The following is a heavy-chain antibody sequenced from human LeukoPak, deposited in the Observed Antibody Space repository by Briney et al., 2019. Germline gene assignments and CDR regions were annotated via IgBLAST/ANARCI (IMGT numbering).Heavy chain of an antibody. CDR2: MNPNSGNT. CDR3: ARGVVPAAIDYYYYYMDV. CDR1: GYTFTSYD. D-gene: IGHD2-2*01. Sequence: ASVKVSCKASGYTFTSYDINWVRQATGQGLEWMGWMNPNSGNTGYALKFQGRVTMTRNTSISTAYMELSSLRSEDTAVYYCARGVVPAAIDYYYYYMDVWGKGTTVTVSS. J-gene: IGHJ6*03. V-gene: IGHV1-8*01.